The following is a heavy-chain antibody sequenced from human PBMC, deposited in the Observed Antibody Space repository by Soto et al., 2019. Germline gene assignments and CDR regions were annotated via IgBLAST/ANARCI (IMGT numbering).Heavy chain of an antibody. J-gene: IGHJ5*02. V-gene: IGHV4-59*01. Sequence: SETLSLTCTVSGGSISRYYWSWIRQPPGKGLEWIGYVYYTGSTTYNPSLKSRVTISVETSKKQFSLKLSSVTAADTAVYYCARVSEYCSSTSCYDPWGQGTLVTVS. CDR1: GGSISRYY. CDR3: ARVSEYCSSTSCYDP. D-gene: IGHD2-2*01. CDR2: VYYTGST.